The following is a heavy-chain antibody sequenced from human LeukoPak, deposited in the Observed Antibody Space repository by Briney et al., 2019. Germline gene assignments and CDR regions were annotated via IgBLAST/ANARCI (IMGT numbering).Heavy chain of an antibody. V-gene: IGHV3-48*03. D-gene: IGHD3-22*01. CDR1: GFTFSSYE. Sequence: PGGSLRLSCAASGFTFSSYEMNWVRQTPGKGLEWVSHISSSGFTKYYSDSVKGRFTISRDNSKKTLYLQMSSLRVEDTAVYYCARNYHDSSGYQESAFDYWGQGALVTVSS. CDR3: ARNYHDSSGYQESAFDY. CDR2: ISSSGFTK. J-gene: IGHJ4*02.